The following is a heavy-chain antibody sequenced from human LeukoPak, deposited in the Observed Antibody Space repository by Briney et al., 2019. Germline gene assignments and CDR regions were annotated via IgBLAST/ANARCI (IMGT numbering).Heavy chain of an antibody. J-gene: IGHJ4*02. D-gene: IGHD3-22*01. CDR1: SGSISSHY. CDR2: IYYSGST. V-gene: IGHV4-59*11. Sequence: SETLSLTCTVSSGSISSHYWSWIRQPPGKGLEWIGYIYYSGSTNYNPSLKSRVTISVDTSKNQFSLKLSSVTATDTAVYYCAGLVGRYSSGLYYYYFDYWGQGTLVTVSS. CDR3: AGLVGRYSSGLYYYYFDY.